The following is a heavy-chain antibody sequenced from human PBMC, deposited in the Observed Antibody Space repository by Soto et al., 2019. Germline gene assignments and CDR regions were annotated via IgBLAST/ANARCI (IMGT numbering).Heavy chain of an antibody. D-gene: IGHD6-13*01. V-gene: IGHV1-18*01. CDR3: ARVSSSSPQGDYYYYYGMDV. CDR1: GYTFTSYG. CDR2: ISAYNGNT. Sequence: ASVKVSCKASGYTFTSYGISWVRQAPGQGLEWMGWISAYNGNTNYAQKLQGRVTMTTDTSTSTAYMELRSLRSDDTAVYYCARVSSSSPQGDYYYYYGMDVWGQGTTVTVSS. J-gene: IGHJ6*02.